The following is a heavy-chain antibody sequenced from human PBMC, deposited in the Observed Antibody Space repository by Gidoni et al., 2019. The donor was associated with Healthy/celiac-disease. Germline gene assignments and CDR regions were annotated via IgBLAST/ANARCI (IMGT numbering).Heavy chain of an antibody. J-gene: IGHJ4*02. CDR3: TSSRTHYFDSSGYYLRDDY. V-gene: IGHV3-15*07. Sequence: EVQLVESGGGLVKPGGSLRLSCAASGFPFRNAWMNWLRQAPGKGLQWVGRIKSKTDGGTTDYAAPVKGRFTISRDDSKNTLYLQMNSLKTEDTAVFYCTSSRTHYFDSSGYYLRDDYWGQGTLVTVSS. D-gene: IGHD3-22*01. CDR1: GFPFRNAW. CDR2: IKSKTDGGTT.